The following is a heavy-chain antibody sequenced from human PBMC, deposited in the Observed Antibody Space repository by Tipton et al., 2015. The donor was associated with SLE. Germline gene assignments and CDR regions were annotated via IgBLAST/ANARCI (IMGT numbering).Heavy chain of an antibody. CDR3: AKDITMVRGVPPGGFDP. J-gene: IGHJ5*02. V-gene: IGHV3-30*18. Sequence: SLRLSCAASGFTFSSYGMHWVRQAPGKGLEWVAVIWYDGSNKYYADSVKGRFTISRDNSKNTLYLQMNSLRAEDTAMYYCAKDITMVRGVPPGGFDPWGQGTLVTVSS. CDR1: GFTFSSYG. D-gene: IGHD3-10*01. CDR2: IWYDGSNK.